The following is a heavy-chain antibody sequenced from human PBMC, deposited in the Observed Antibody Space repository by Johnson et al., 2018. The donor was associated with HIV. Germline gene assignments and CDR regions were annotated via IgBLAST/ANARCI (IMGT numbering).Heavy chain of an antibody. J-gene: IGHJ3*02. D-gene: IGHD1-7*01. CDR1: GFTFSSYW. CDR3: AREKTTPDAFDI. V-gene: IGHV3-7*01. CDR2: IKQDGSEK. Sequence: VQLVESGGGLVQPGGSLRLSCEASGFTFSSYWMSWVRQAPGKGLEWVANIKQDGSEKYYADSVKGRFTISRDNSKNTLYLQMNSLRAEDTAVYYCAREKTTPDAFDIWGQGTMVTVSS.